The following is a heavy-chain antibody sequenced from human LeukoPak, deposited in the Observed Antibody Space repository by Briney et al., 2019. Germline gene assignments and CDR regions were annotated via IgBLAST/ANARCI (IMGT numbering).Heavy chain of an antibody. J-gene: IGHJ4*02. CDR3: ASGELYFDY. CDR2: INHSGST. Sequence: SETLSLTCAVYGGSFSGYYWSWIRQPPGKGLEWIGEINHSGSTNYNPSLKSRVTISVDTSKNQFSLKLSSVTAADTAVYYCASGELYFDYWGQGTLVTVSS. CDR1: GGSFSGYY. V-gene: IGHV4-34*01. D-gene: IGHD1-7*01.